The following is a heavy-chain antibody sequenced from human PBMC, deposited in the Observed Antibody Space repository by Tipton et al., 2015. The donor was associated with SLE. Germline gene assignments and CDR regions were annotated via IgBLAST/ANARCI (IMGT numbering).Heavy chain of an antibody. D-gene: IGHD3-16*01. CDR2: IWYDGSNK. CDR3: ARGRGGEFLDY. Sequence: SLRLSCAASGFTFSRYWMHWVRQAPGKGLEWVAVIWYDGSNKFYADSVKGRFTISRDNSKNTVSLQMNSLRVEDTAVYFCARGRGGEFLDYWGQGTLVTVSS. J-gene: IGHJ4*02. CDR1: GFTFSRYW. V-gene: IGHV3-33*08.